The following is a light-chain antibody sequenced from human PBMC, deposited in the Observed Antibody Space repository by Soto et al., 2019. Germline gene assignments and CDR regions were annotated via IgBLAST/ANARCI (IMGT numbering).Light chain of an antibody. Sequence: DIVMTQSPDSLAVSLGERATINCKSSQSVLYSSNNKNYLAWYQQRPGQPPKLLIYWASTRESGVPDRFSGNGSGTDFTLTITSLQAEDVAVYYCQQYESTPPTFVHGTKLEIK. CDR3: QQYESTPPT. CDR2: WAS. CDR1: QSVLYSSNNKNY. V-gene: IGKV4-1*01. J-gene: IGKJ2*01.